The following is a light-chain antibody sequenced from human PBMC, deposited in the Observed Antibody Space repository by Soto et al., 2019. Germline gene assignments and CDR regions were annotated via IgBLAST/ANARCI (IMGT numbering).Light chain of an antibody. V-gene: IGKV3-20*01. CDR3: QQYGSSPRT. CDR2: GAS. CDR1: QSVSSSY. J-gene: IGKJ1*01. Sequence: EIVLTQSPGTLSLSPGERATLSCRASQSVSSSYLDWYQQKPGQAPRLLIYGASSRATGIPDRFSGSGSGTDFTLTISRLEPEDFVVYYCQQYGSSPRTFGQGTKVDIK.